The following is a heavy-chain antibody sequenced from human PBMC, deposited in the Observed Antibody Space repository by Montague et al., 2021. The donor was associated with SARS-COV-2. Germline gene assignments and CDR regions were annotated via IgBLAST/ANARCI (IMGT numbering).Heavy chain of an antibody. J-gene: IGHJ4*02. V-gene: IGHV4-61*02. CDR2: ISISGST. D-gene: IGHD6-19*01. CDR3: ARDIVVAGLFDY. CDR1: GGSISSGSYY. Sequence: TLSLICTVSGGSISSGSYYWSWIRQPAGKGLEWIGRISISGSTNYNPSLKSRVTISVDTSKNQFSLKLSSVTAADTAVYYCARDIVVAGLFDYWGQGTLVTVSS.